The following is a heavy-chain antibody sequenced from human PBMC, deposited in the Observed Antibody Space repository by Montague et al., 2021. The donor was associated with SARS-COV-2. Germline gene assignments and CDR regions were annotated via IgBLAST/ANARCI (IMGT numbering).Heavy chain of an antibody. V-gene: IGHV4-59*12. Sequence: SETLSLTCTASSGSLSGYYRNWIRQPPGKGLEWIGFTHYNGTTKXNPSLKSRLNMSLDTSKNQFSLTLNSVTAADTAIYYCARGTAYDHVYYWGQGAPVTVAS. CDR1: SGSLSGYY. J-gene: IGHJ4*02. CDR3: ARGTAYDHVYY. D-gene: IGHD2-8*02. CDR2: THYNGTT.